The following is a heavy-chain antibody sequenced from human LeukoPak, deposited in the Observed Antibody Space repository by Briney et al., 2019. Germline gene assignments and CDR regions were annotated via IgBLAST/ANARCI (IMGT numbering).Heavy chain of an antibody. V-gene: IGHV1-69*05. J-gene: IGHJ3*02. CDR1: GGTFSSYG. D-gene: IGHD3-3*01. CDR3: ARIWSGYHPDAFDT. CDR2: IIPIFGTA. Sequence: SVKVSCKASGGTFSSYGSSWVRQAPGQGLEWMGGIIPIFGTANYAQKFQGRVTITTDESTSTAYMELSSLTSEDTAVYYSARIWSGYHPDAFDTWGQGKMVTVSS.